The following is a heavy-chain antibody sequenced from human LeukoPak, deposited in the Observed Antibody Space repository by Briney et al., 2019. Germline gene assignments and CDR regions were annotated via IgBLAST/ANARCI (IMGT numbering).Heavy chain of an antibody. CDR3: ARDRKQLDPWPYAFDI. Sequence: SETLSLTWTVSGYSISSGYYWGWIRQPPGKGLEWIGSIYHSGSTYYNPSLKSRVTISVDTSKNQFSLKLSSVTAADTAVYYCARDRKQLDPWPYAFDIWGQGTMVTVSS. J-gene: IGHJ3*02. V-gene: IGHV4-38-2*02. CDR2: IYHSGST. CDR1: GYSISSGYY. D-gene: IGHD6-13*01.